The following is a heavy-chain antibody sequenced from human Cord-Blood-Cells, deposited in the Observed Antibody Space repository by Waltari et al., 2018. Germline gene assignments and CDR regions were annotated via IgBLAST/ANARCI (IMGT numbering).Heavy chain of an antibody. CDR1: DGPVRGYY. J-gene: IGHJ4*02. CDR3: ATRNSSTAPFDY. CDR2: INHSGST. D-gene: IGHD6-13*01. V-gene: IGHV4-34*01. Sequence: QVQLQQWVAGLLKPSDTLSLTCAVYDGPVRGYYWRWIRPTPGKWLEWIGEINHSGSTNYNPSLKGRVTISVDTSKNQFSLKLSSVTAADTAVYYCATRNSSTAPFDYWGQGTLVTVSS.